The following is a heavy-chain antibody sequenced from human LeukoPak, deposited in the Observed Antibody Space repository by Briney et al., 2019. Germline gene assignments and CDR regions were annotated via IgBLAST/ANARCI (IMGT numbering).Heavy chain of an antibody. J-gene: IGHJ4*02. Sequence: SQTLSLTCTDSLDSISSGDYYCSCIRQPPGKGLECLGYIYYSGSTYYNPSLKGQLTISLDTSKNQFSLKLTSVAAADTAVYYCARYSGYSYGSDFDYWGEGTLVTVSS. D-gene: IGHD5-18*01. CDR1: LDSISSGDYY. CDR3: ARYSGYSYGSDFDY. CDR2: IYYSGST. V-gene: IGHV4-30-4*01.